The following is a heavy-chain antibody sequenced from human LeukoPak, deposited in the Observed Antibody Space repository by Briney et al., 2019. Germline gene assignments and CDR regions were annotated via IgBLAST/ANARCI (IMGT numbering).Heavy chain of an antibody. Sequence: GGSLRLSCAASGFTFSDYYISWIRQAPGEGLEWVSYISSSGSTIYYADSVKGRFTISRDNAKNSLYLQMNSLRAEDTAVYYCARAAAARRWGHPDYWGQGTLVTVSS. V-gene: IGHV3-11*01. CDR3: ARAAAARRWGHPDY. CDR1: GFTFSDYY. CDR2: ISSSGSTI. D-gene: IGHD6-6*01. J-gene: IGHJ4*02.